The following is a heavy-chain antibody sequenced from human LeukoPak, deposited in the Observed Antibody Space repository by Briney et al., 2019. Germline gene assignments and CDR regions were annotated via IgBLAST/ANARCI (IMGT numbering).Heavy chain of an antibody. D-gene: IGHD5-12*01. V-gene: IGHV3-7*01. CDR1: GFTYTKHA. CDR3: ARDHTGYEYGSFSYHYQYMDV. CDR2: IKPDGGEK. J-gene: IGHJ6*03. Sequence: PGGSLRLSCAASGFTYTKHAMHWVRQAPGKGLEWVANIKPDGGEKYYADSVKGRFTISRDNAKNSMYLQMNSLRADDTAVYYCARDHTGYEYGSFSYHYQYMDVWGKGTTVTVSS.